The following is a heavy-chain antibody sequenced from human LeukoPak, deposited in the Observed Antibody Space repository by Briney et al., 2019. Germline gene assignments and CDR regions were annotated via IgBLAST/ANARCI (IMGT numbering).Heavy chain of an antibody. CDR3: ARRMEWGSYRPSLWFDP. D-gene: IGHD3-16*02. V-gene: IGHV4-59*08. J-gene: IGHJ5*02. Sequence: SETLSLTCTVSGGSISSYYWSWIRQPPGKGLEWIGYIYYSVSTNYNPSLKSRVTISVDTSKNQFSLKLSSVTAADTAVYYCARRMEWGSYRPSLWFDPWGQGTLVTVSS. CDR2: IYYSVST. CDR1: GGSISSYY.